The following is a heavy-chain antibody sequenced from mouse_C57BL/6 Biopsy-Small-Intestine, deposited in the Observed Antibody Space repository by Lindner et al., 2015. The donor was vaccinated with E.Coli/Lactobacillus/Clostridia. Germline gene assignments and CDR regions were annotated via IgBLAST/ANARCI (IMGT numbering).Heavy chain of an antibody. CDR1: GFTFNTYA. CDR2: LRSKSYNYAT. CDR3: VRGLLGFTMDY. D-gene: IGHD6-5*01. Sequence: VQLQESGGRLVQPTGSLKLSCAASGFTFNTYAMYWIRQAPGKGLEWVARLRSKSYNYATYYADSVKDRFTISRDDSQSMLYLQMNNLKTEDTAMYYCVRGLLGFTMDYWGQGTSVTVPS. J-gene: IGHJ4*01. V-gene: IGHV10-1*02.